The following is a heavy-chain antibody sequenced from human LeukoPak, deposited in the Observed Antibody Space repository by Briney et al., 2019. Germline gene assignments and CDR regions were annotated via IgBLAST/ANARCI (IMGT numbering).Heavy chain of an antibody. J-gene: IGHJ6*03. CDR2: INWNGGST. CDR1: GFTFDDYG. CDR3: ARVARGSGYDLHYYYYYYMDV. D-gene: IGHD5-12*01. V-gene: IGHV3-20*04. Sequence: GGSLRLSCAASGFTFDDYGMSWVRQAPGKGLEWVSGINWNGGSTGYADSVKGRFTISRDNAKNSLYLQMNSPRAEDTALYYCARVARGSGYDLHYYYYYYMDVWGKGTTVTVSS.